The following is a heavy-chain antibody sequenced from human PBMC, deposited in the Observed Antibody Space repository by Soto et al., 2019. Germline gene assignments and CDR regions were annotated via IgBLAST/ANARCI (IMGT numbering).Heavy chain of an antibody. CDR1: RGSISSCY. V-gene: IGHV4-4*07. Sequence: SQTLSLTCTLSRGSISSCYWTWIRQPAGKGLEWIGRIYSGGRNNYNPSLKTRVTMSVDTSKNQFSLRLSSVTAAHTAMYYCARGSSRWDYWGQGTLVTVSS. D-gene: IGHD6-13*01. J-gene: IGHJ4*02. CDR2: IYSGGRN. CDR3: ARGSSRWDY.